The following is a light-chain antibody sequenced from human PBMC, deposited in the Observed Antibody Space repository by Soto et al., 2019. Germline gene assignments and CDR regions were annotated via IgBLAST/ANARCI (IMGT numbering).Light chain of an antibody. CDR3: QQYNNWPTWT. J-gene: IGKJ1*01. CDR1: QSGSSN. CDR2: GAS. Sequence: VLTPSPATRSVSPGERVPLSCRARQSGSSNLAWYQQKPGRAPRHLIYGASTRATGIPARFSGSGSETEFTLTISSRQAQDSAVYFCQQYNNWPTWTFGQGTKVDIK. V-gene: IGKV3-15*01.